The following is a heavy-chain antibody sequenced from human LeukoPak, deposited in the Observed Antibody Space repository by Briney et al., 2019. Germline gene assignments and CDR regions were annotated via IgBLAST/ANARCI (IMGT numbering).Heavy chain of an antibody. Sequence: GGSLRLSCAASGFTVSSNYMSWVRQVPGKGLEWVSVIYSGGSTYYADSVKGRFTISRDDSKNTLYLQMNSLRAEDTAVYYCAGANSGYDFRGYYYSYMDVWGKGTTVTVSS. CDR3: AGANSGYDFRGYYYSYMDV. V-gene: IGHV3-53*01. CDR2: IYSGGST. CDR1: GFTVSSNY. D-gene: IGHD5-12*01. J-gene: IGHJ6*03.